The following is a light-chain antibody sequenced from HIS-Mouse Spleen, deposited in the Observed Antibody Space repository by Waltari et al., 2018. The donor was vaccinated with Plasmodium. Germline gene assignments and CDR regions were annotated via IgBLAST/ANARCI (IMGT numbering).Light chain of an antibody. V-gene: IGLV3-10*01. CDR2: EDS. CDR3: YSTDSSGNHRV. CDR1: ALPQKY. Sequence: SYELTQPPSVSVSPGQTARITCSGDALPQKYAYWYQQKSGQAPVLVIYEDSKRRSGIPERFSGSSSGTMATLTISGAQVEDEADYYCYSTDSSGNHRVFGGGTKLTVL. J-gene: IGLJ3*02.